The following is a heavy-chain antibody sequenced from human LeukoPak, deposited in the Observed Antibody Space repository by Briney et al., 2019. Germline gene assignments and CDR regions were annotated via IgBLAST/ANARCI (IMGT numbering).Heavy chain of an antibody. V-gene: IGHV7-4-1*02. CDR1: GYTFTSYA. Sequence: GASVKVSCKASGYTFTSYAMNWVRQAPGQGLEWMGWINTNTGNPTYAQGFTGRFVFSLDTSVSTAYLQISSLKAEDTAVYYCARDRAVTYSAYYYYYYYMDVWGKGTTVTVSS. CDR3: ARDRAVTYSAYYYYYYYMDV. D-gene: IGHD4-17*01. J-gene: IGHJ6*03. CDR2: INTNTGNP.